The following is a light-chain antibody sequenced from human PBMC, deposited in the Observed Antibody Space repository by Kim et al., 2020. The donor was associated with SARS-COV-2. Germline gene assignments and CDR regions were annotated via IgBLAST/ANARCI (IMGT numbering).Light chain of an antibody. CDR1: QRVSNY. J-gene: IGKJ2*01. CDR2: DVS. CDR3: QQRSDWPYT. Sequence: ENVLTQSPATLSLSPGERATLSCRASQRVSNYLAWFQQKPGQAPRLLIYDVSNRATGIPARFSGSGSRTDFTLTISSLEPEDFGVYYCQQRSDWPYTFGQGTKLEI. V-gene: IGKV3-11*01.